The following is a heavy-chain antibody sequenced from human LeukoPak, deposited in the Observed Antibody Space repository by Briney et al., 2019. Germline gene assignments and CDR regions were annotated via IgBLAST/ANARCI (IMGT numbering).Heavy chain of an antibody. CDR2: ISDSGGRT. D-gene: IGHD3-22*01. Sequence: GGSLRLSCAVSGITLSNYGMSWVRQAPGKGLEWVAGISDSGGRTNYADSVKGRFTISRDNPKNTLHLQMNSLRAEDTAVYFCAKRGVVIRVILVGLHKEAYYFDSWGQGALVTVSS. J-gene: IGHJ4*02. CDR1: GITLSNYG. V-gene: IGHV3-23*01. CDR3: AKRGVVIRVILVGLHKEAYYFDS.